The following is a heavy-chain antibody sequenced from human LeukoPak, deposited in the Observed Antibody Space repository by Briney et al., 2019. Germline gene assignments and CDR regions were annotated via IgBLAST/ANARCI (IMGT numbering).Heavy chain of an antibody. CDR3: AKGGCSGGSCYSEN. CDR2: ISGSGGST. Sequence: GGSLRLSCAVSGFTFSSYAMSWVRQAPGKGLEWVSAISGSGGSTYYADSVKGRFTISRDNSKNTLYLQMNSLRAEDTAVYYCAKGGCSGGSCYSENWGQGTLVTVSS. CDR1: GFTFSSYA. J-gene: IGHJ4*02. V-gene: IGHV3-23*01. D-gene: IGHD2-15*01.